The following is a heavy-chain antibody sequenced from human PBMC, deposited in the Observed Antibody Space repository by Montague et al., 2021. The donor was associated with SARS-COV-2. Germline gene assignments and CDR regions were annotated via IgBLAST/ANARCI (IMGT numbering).Heavy chain of an antibody. CDR3: AKAGSYCKEAYYFDY. J-gene: IGHJ4*02. CDR2: ISWNSGSI. Sequence: SLRLSCAASGFTFDDYAMHWVRQAPGKGLEWVSGISWNSGSIGYADSVKGRFTISRDNAKNSLYLQMNSLRAEDTALYYCAKAGSYCKEAYYFDYWGQGTLVTVSS. CDR1: GFTFDDYA. D-gene: IGHD3-10*01. V-gene: IGHV3-9*01.